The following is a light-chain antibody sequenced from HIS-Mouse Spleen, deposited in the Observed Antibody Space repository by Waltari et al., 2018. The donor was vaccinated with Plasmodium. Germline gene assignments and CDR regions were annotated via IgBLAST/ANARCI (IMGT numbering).Light chain of an antibody. Sequence: DIQMTQSPSSLSASVGDRVTITCRASQSISSYLNWYQQKPGKAPKLLIYAASSLQSGVPSRFSGSGSGTDFTLTISSLQPEDFATYYCQQSLTFGQGTKLEIK. CDR2: AAS. J-gene: IGKJ2*01. CDR1: QSISSY. CDR3: QQSLT. V-gene: IGKV1-39*01.